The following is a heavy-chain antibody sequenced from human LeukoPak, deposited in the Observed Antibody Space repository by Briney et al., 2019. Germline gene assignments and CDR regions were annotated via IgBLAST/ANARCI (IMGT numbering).Heavy chain of an antibody. V-gene: IGHV3-74*01. Sequence: PGESLRLSCAASGFTFSSYWIHWVRQAQGKGLVWVSRINSDGSHPIYADSAKGQFTISRDNAKSRVHLQMISLRAEATAVYYCASAYSTNTHFDYWGQGTLVTVSS. CDR3: ASAYSTNTHFDY. CDR1: GFTFSSYW. J-gene: IGHJ4*01. CDR2: INSDGSHP. D-gene: IGHD6-13*01.